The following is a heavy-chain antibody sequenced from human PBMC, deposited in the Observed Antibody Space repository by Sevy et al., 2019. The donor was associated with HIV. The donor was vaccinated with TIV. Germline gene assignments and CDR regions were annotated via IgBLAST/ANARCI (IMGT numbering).Heavy chain of an antibody. D-gene: IGHD4-17*01. Sequence: GGSLRLSCAASGFPFSSYEMNWVRQAPGKGLEWVSYISSSGTNKYYSDSVRGRFTISRDNAKNSVYLQMNSLRAEDTALYYCARDSPPSATTVAHFDYWGQGTLVTVSS. V-gene: IGHV3-48*03. CDR3: ARDSPPSATTVAHFDY. CDR2: ISSSGTNK. J-gene: IGHJ4*02. CDR1: GFPFSSYE.